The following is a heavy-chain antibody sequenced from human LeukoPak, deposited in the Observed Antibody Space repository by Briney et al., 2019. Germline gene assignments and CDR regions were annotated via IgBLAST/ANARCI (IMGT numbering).Heavy chain of an antibody. D-gene: IGHD2-8*01. CDR3: AKSLYPDAFDI. CDR2: VRFDGSDK. V-gene: IGHV3-30*02. Sequence: GGSLRLSCAASGFTIRSHDMHWVRQAPGKGLEWVTFVRFDGSDKKYADSVKGRFAISRDNSKNTLFLQMISLRDEDTAVYYCAKSLYPDAFDIWGQGTMVTVS. J-gene: IGHJ3*02. CDR1: GFTIRSHD.